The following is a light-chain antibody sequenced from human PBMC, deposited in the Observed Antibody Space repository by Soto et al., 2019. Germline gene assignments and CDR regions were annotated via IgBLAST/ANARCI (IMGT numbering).Light chain of an antibody. J-gene: IGLJ3*02. CDR3: SSYAGSNNLV. CDR1: SSDIGGYDY. Sequence: QSVLTQPPSASGSPGQSVTISCTGTSSDIGGYDYVSWYQQHPGKAPKLIIYEVNKWPSGVPDRFSGSKSGNTASLIVSGLQAEDEADYYCSSYAGSNNLVFAGGTKLTVL. V-gene: IGLV2-8*01. CDR2: EVN.